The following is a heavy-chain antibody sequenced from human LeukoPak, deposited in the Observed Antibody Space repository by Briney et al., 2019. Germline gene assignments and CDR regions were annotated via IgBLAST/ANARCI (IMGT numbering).Heavy chain of an antibody. CDR2: IYYSGST. CDR1: GGSVSSGDYY. J-gene: IGHJ6*03. Sequence: TSETLSLTCTVSGGSVSSGDYYWSWIRQPPGKGLEWIGYIYYSGSTYYNPSLKSRVTISVDTSKNQFSLKLSSVTAADTAVYYCARGGIRDYYMDVWGKGTTVTVSS. CDR3: ARGGIRDYYMDV. D-gene: IGHD3-3*02. V-gene: IGHV4-30-4*08.